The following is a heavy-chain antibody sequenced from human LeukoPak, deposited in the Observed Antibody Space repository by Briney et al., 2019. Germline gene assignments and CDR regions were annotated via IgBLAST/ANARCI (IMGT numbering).Heavy chain of an antibody. CDR3: ARRRAYSSSWYSGGNWFDP. Sequence: PSETLSLTCAVYSGSFSGYYWSWLRQPPGKGLEWIGEINHSGSTNYNPSLKSRVTISVDTSKNQFSLKLSSVTAADTAVYYCARRRAYSSSWYSGGNWFDPWGQGTLVTVSS. V-gene: IGHV4-34*01. J-gene: IGHJ5*02. D-gene: IGHD6-13*01. CDR1: SGSFSGYY. CDR2: INHSGST.